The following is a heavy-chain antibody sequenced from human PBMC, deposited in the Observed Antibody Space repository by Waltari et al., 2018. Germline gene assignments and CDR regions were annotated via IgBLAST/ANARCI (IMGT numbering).Heavy chain of an antibody. CDR3: ARIKESGRSRMGPFDY. V-gene: IGHV1-69*01. CDR2: IIPVFGTA. J-gene: IGHJ4*02. CDR1: GATFNTYA. Sequence: QVQLVQSGAEVKKPGSSVNVSCKASGATFNTYALTWVRQAPGQGLEWMGGIIPVFGTANYAQKFRGRVTSTADESTRTVYMEVRRLASEDTAVYYCARIKESGRSRMGPFDYWGQGTLVTVSS. D-gene: IGHD1-26*01.